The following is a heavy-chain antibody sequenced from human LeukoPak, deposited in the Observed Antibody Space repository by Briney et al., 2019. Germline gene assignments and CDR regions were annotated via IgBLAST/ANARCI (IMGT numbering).Heavy chain of an antibody. CDR1: GFIFSSYA. CDR3: AKVWISSAGYSVYYYYYGMDV. V-gene: IGHV3-23*01. J-gene: IGHJ6*02. D-gene: IGHD3-9*01. CDR2: ISGSGGST. Sequence: GGSLRLSCAASGFIFSSYAMSWVRQAPGKGLEWVSAISGSGGSTYYADSVKGRFTISRDNSKNTLYLQMNSLRAEDTAVYYCAKVWISSAGYSVYYYYYGMDVWGQGTTVTVSS.